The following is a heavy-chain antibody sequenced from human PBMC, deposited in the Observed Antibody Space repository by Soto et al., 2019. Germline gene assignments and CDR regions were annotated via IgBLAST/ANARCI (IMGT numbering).Heavy chain of an antibody. CDR3: AGETATAKPEGVKF. V-gene: IGHV1-2*02. Sequence: QVQLVESGAEVRKPGASVKVSCKASGYTFSDYYIHWVRQAPGQGLEWMGWINPNSGGTKYAPKFEGGVTMTRDTSITTAYMELCRLRSGDTAMYYCAGETATAKPEGVKFGGQGTLVTGS. D-gene: IGHD1-1*01. CDR1: GYTFSDYY. CDR2: INPNSGGT. J-gene: IGHJ4*02.